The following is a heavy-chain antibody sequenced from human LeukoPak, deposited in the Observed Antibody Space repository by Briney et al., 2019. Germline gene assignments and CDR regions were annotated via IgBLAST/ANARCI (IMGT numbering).Heavy chain of an antibody. CDR3: ARGFPRITMVRGALDV. D-gene: IGHD3-10*01. Sequence: SETLSLTCAVYGGSFSGYYWSWIRQPPGKGREWVGEINHSGSTNYNPSLKSRVTISVDTSKNQFSLKLSSVTAADTAVYYCARGFPRITMVRGALDVWGQGTTVTVSS. CDR1: GGSFSGYY. CDR2: INHSGST. J-gene: IGHJ6*02. V-gene: IGHV4-34*01.